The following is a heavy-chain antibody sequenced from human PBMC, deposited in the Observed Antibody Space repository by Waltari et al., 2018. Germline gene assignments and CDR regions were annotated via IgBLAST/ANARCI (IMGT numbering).Heavy chain of an antibody. D-gene: IGHD3-22*01. V-gene: IGHV5-51*01. CDR1: GYSFINYW. J-gene: IGHJ4*02. Sequence: DVQLVQSGAEVKKPGESLKISCTASGYSFINYWVAWVRQMPGKGLEWMGIICPVDSETIDTPSCQGQGTRSVDKSINTAYLEWGSLKASDIGIYFCARQVYYYDRSGAFDYWGQGTQVTVS. CDR2: ICPVDSET. CDR3: ARQVYYYDRSGAFDY.